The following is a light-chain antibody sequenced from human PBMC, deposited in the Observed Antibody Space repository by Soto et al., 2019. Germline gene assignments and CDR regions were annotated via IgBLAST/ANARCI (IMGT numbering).Light chain of an antibody. V-gene: IGKV3-11*01. J-gene: IGKJ4*01. CDR1: QSVSGF. CDR3: QLRSNWLLT. Sequence: EIVLTQSPATLSLSPGERATLSCRASQSVSGFLAWYQQKLGQAPRLLIYDASNRATGIPARFSGSGSGTDFTLTISSLEPEDFAIYYCQLRSNWLLTFGGGTKVEVK. CDR2: DAS.